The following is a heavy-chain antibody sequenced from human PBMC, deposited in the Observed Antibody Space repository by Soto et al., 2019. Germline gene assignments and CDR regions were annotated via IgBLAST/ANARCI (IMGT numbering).Heavy chain of an antibody. CDR3: AREDYYDTGYYVV. V-gene: IGHV4-4*07. D-gene: IGHD3-9*01. Sequence: PSETLSLTCTVSGRSMSGYYSSWIRQPAGERLEWIGRIYTSGTTDFNPSLKGRVTMSVDTSKNQFSLKLTSVTAADTALYYCAREDYYDTGYYVVWGQGTQVTVSS. CDR2: IYTSGTT. J-gene: IGHJ4*02. CDR1: GRSMSGYY.